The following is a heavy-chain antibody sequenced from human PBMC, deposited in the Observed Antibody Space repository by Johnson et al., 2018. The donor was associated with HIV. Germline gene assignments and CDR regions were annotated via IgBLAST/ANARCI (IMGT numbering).Heavy chain of an antibody. J-gene: IGHJ3*02. Sequence: MLLVESGGGLVKPGGSLRLSCAASGFTVSSNYMSWVRQSPGKGLEWVGRIKSKTDGGTTDYAAPVKGRFTISRDDSKNTLYLQMNSLKTEDTALYYCTTVGGILGTYAFDIWGQGTMVTVSS. D-gene: IGHD2-8*02. CDR1: GFTVSSNY. V-gene: IGHV3-15*01. CDR2: IKSKTDGGTT. CDR3: TTVGGILGTYAFDI.